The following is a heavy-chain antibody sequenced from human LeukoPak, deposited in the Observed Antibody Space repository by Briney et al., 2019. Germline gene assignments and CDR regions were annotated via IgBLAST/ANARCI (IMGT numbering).Heavy chain of an antibody. CDR2: ISSSGGDT. CDR1: GFTFSSHS. V-gene: IGHV3-48*02. CDR3: ARSRSGNYFDY. D-gene: IGHD1-26*01. Sequence: PGGSLRLSCEASGFTFSSHSMSWVRQAPGKGLEWVSYISSSGGDTYYADSVKGRFTISRDNAQNSLSLQMNGLRDGDTAVYHCARSRSGNYFDYWGQGTLVSVSS. J-gene: IGHJ4*02.